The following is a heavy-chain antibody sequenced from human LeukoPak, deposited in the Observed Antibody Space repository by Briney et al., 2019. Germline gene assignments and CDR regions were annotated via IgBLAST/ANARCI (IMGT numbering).Heavy chain of an antibody. Sequence: PSETLSLTCTVSGGSISSYYWSWIRQPAGKGLEWIGRIYTSGSTNYNPSLKSRVTISVDTSKNQFSLKLSSVTAADTAVYYCASCSSTSCYAGYYYYMDVWGKGTTVTISS. CDR3: ASCSSTSCYAGYYYYMDV. CDR1: GGSISSYY. J-gene: IGHJ6*03. D-gene: IGHD2-2*01. CDR2: IYTSGST. V-gene: IGHV4-4*07.